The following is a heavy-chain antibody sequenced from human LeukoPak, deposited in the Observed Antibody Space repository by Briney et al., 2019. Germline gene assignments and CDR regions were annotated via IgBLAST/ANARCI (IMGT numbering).Heavy chain of an antibody. CDR1: GFTFSSYA. V-gene: IGHV3-21*01. J-gene: IGHJ6*03. D-gene: IGHD3-3*01. CDR2: INSNSSYT. Sequence: GGSLRLSCAASGFTFSSYAMSWVRQAPGKGLEWVSSINSNSSYTNYADSVKGRFTISRDNAKNSLYLQMNSLRVEDTAVYYCARDSYYDFWSGVYYSHTDVWGKGTMVTVSS. CDR3: ARDSYYDFWSGVYYSHTDV.